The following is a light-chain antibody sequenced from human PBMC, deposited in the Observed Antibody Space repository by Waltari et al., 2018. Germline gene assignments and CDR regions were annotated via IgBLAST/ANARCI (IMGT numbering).Light chain of an antibody. Sequence: QSVLTQPPSASGTPGQRVTLSCSGGSSNIRTNSVNWYQQLPGTAPKLLIFTKGHRHAGVPDRVSGSKSGTSASLAISGLQSEDEADYYCAAWDDSLNIWVFGGGTKLTVL. CDR3: AAWDDSLNIWV. J-gene: IGLJ3*02. V-gene: IGLV1-44*01. CDR2: TKG. CDR1: SSNIRTNS.